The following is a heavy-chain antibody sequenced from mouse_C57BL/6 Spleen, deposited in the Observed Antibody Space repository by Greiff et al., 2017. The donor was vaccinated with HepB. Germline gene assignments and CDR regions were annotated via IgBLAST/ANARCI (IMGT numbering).Heavy chain of an antibody. V-gene: IGHV1-81*01. CDR1: GYTFTSYG. D-gene: IGHD4-1*01. J-gene: IGHJ4*01. CDR2: IYPRSGNT. Sequence: VQLQQSGAELARPGASVKLSCKASGYTFTSYGISWVKQRTGQGLEWIGEIYPRSGNTYYNEKFKGKATLTADKSSSTAYMELRSLTSADSAVYFCAREPGTGAMDYWGQGTSVTVSS. CDR3: AREPGTGAMDY.